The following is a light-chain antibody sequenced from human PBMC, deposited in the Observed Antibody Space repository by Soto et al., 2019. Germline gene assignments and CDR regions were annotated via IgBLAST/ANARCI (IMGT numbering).Light chain of an antibody. V-gene: IGLV1-47*02. CDR1: TSNIGSNY. CDR3: AAWDDSMSGSCV. J-gene: IGLJ1*01. CDR2: SNN. Sequence: QLVLTQPPSASGTPGQRVTISCSGSTSNIGSNYVYWYQQVPGAAPKLLIYSNNQRPSGVPDRFSGSKSGTSASLAISGLRSEDEADYYCAAWDDSMSGSCVFGTGTKLTVL.